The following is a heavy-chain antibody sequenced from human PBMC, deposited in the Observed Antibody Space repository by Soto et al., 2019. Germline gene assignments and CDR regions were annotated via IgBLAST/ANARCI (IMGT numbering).Heavy chain of an antibody. V-gene: IGHV1-18*04. CDR2: ISAYNGNT. J-gene: IGHJ4*02. CDR3: ARVSGRIQLWARQIWDY. CDR1: GYTFTSYG. D-gene: IGHD5-18*01. Sequence: QVQLVQSGAEVKKPGASVKVSCKASGYTFTSYGISWVRQAPGQGLEWMGWISAYNGNTNYAQKLQGRATMTTDTSTSTAYMELRSLRSDDTAVYYCARVSGRIQLWARQIWDYWGQGTLVTVSS.